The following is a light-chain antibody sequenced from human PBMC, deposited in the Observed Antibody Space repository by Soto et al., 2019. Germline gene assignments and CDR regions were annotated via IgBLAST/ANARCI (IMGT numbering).Light chain of an antibody. CDR1: SSDVGGFNY. CDR2: EVN. J-gene: IGLJ1*01. V-gene: IGLV2-8*01. CDR3: SSYAGINNLGV. Sequence: QSVLTQPPSASGSPGQSVTISCTGTSSDVGGFNYVSWYQQHPGKAPKLMISEVNKRPSGVPDRFSGSKSGNTASLTVSGLQAEDEPDYYCSSYAGINNLGVFGTGTKLTVL.